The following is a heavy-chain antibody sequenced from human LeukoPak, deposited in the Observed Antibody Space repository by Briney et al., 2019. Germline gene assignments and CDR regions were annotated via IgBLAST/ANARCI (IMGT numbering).Heavy chain of an antibody. J-gene: IGHJ3*02. CDR2: ISGSSSHK. Sequence: GGSLRLSCAASGFTFRTYDMHWVRPAAREGVGWDSSISGSSSHKYYADSLKGRFTISRDNAENSLYLQMNSLRAEDTAVYYCARDWGSWLDTFHIWGQGTMVTVSS. CDR1: GFTFRTYD. V-gene: IGHV3-21*01. D-gene: IGHD6-13*01. CDR3: ARDWGSWLDTFHI.